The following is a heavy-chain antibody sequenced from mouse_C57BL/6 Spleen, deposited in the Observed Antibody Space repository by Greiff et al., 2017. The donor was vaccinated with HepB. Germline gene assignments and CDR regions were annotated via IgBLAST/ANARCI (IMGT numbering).Heavy chain of an antibody. Sequence: VQLVESGAELVRPGTSVKVSCKASGYAFTNYLIEWVKQRPGQGLEWIGVINPGSGGTNYNEKFKGKATLTADKSSSTAYMQLSSLTSEDSAVYFCARNGRDYYGSSYVYYAMDYWGQGTSVTVSS. CDR2: INPGSGGT. D-gene: IGHD1-1*01. J-gene: IGHJ4*01. V-gene: IGHV1-54*01. CDR1: GYAFTNYL. CDR3: ARNGRDYYGSSYVYYAMDY.